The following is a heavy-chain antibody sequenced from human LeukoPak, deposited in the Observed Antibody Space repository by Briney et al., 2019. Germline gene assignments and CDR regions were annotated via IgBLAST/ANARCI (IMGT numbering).Heavy chain of an antibody. CDR2: IYYTGET. Sequence: SETLSLTCSVSGGSITSHYWSWIRQPPGKGLEWLGYIYYTGETRSIPSLRSRLTMSIDTSKNQVSLKLSSVTAADTAVYYCARGVYIAAAQYGYWGQGTLVTVSS. D-gene: IGHD6-13*01. V-gene: IGHV4-59*11. J-gene: IGHJ4*02. CDR1: GGSITSHY. CDR3: ARGVYIAAAQYGY.